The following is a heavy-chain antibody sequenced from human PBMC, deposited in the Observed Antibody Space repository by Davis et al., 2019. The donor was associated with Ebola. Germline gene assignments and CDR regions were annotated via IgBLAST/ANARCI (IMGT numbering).Heavy chain of an antibody. CDR1: GYTFTSYD. Sequence: ASVPVSCKASGYTFTSYDINWVRQATGQGLEWMGWLNPNSGNTDSTHKFQGRLTMTKNISIGTAYMELSTLTSEDTAVYYCARRVYSRSGFDSWGQGTLVTVSS. J-gene: IGHJ4*02. V-gene: IGHV1-8*01. CDR3: ARRVYSRSGFDS. D-gene: IGHD2-8*01. CDR2: LNPNSGNT.